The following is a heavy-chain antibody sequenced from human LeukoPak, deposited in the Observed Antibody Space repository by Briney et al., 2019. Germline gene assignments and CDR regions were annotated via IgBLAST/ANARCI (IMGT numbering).Heavy chain of an antibody. CDR1: GGSISSYY. V-gene: IGHV4-59*12. CDR3: ARGNPEVGATDY. D-gene: IGHD1-26*01. CDR2: IYYSGST. J-gene: IGHJ4*02. Sequence: PSETLSLTCTVSGGSISSYYWSWIRQPPGKGLEWIGYIYYSGSTNYNPSLKSRVTISVDSSKNQFSLKLSSVTAADTAVYYCARGNPEVGATDYWGQGTLVTVSS.